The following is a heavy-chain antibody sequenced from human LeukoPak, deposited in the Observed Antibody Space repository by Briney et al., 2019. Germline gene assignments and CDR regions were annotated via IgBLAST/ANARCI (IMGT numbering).Heavy chain of an antibody. D-gene: IGHD5-24*01. J-gene: IGHJ3*02. Sequence: GASVKVSCKASGYTFTSYDINWVRQATGQGLEWMGWMNPNSGNTGYAQKFQGRVTMTRNTSISTAYMELSSLRSEDTAVYYCARDRKGRDGYNSNAFDIWGQGTMVIASS. CDR2: MNPNSGNT. CDR3: ARDRKGRDGYNSNAFDI. V-gene: IGHV1-8*01. CDR1: GYTFTSYD.